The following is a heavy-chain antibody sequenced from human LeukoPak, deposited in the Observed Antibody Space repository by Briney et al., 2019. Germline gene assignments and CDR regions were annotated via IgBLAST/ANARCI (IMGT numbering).Heavy chain of an antibody. D-gene: IGHD3-16*01. CDR1: GGSFSGYY. CDR2: INHSGST. V-gene: IGHV4-34*01. J-gene: IGHJ4*02. CDR3: ARGQRLVLYYFDY. Sequence: PSETLSLTCAVYGGSFSGYYWSWIGKPPGKGLEWIGEINHSGSTNYNPSLKSRVTISVDTSKNQFSLKLSSVTAADTAVYYCARGQRLVLYYFDYWGQGTLVTVSS.